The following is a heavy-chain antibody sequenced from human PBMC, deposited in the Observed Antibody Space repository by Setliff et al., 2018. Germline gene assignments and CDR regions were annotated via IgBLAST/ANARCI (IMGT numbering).Heavy chain of an antibody. Sequence: SVKVSCKASGGTFRSYGISWVRQAPGQGLEWMGGTIPSFGSTNYAQKFQDRVSMTTDTSTSTAYMELRSLRSDDTAVYYCARGPVDFVVVPAAAVFDFWGQGTLVTVSS. D-gene: IGHD2-2*03. CDR2: TIPSFGST. CDR3: ARGPVDFVVVPAAAVFDF. CDR1: GGTFRSYG. V-gene: IGHV1-69*05. J-gene: IGHJ4*02.